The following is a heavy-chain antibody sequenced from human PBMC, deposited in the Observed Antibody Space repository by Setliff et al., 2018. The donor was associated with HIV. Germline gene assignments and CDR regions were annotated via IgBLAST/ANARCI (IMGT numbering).Heavy chain of an antibody. Sequence: GESLRLSCAASGFAFDNYCMTWVRQAPGKGLEWVSAIGGSTGSTYYADSVKGRFTISTDNSKNTLYLQMNSLRAEDTAVYYCAKPLTQWGVSPYHYAVDVWGQGTTVTVSS. CDR1: GFAFDNYC. V-gene: IGHV3-23*01. J-gene: IGHJ6*02. CDR3: AKPLTQWGVSPYHYAVDV. CDR2: IGGSTGST. D-gene: IGHD1-26*01.